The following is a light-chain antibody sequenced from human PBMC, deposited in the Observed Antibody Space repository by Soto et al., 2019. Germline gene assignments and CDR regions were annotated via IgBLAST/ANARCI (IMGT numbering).Light chain of an antibody. CDR3: HQYGSSPFT. V-gene: IGKV3-20*01. CDR1: QSVSTNY. Sequence: EIVLTQSPGTLSLSPGEGATLSCRASQSVSTNYFAWYQQKPGQAPRLLIYGASSRATGIPDRFSGSGSGTDFTLTISRLEPEDFAVYYCHQYGSSPFTFGGGIMVEIK. CDR2: GAS. J-gene: IGKJ4*01.